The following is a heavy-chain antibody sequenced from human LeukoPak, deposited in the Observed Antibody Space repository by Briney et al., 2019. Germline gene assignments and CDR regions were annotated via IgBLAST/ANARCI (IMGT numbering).Heavy chain of an antibody. CDR1: GFTFSSYA. Sequence: GGSLRLSCAASGFTFSSYAMSWVRQAPGKGLEWVSAISGSGGSTYYADSVKGRFTISRDNSKNTLYLQMNSLRAEDTAVYYCARDRDSSSRLDYWGQGTLVTVSS. D-gene: IGHD6-13*01. CDR3: ARDRDSSSRLDY. J-gene: IGHJ4*02. CDR2: ISGSGGST. V-gene: IGHV3-23*01.